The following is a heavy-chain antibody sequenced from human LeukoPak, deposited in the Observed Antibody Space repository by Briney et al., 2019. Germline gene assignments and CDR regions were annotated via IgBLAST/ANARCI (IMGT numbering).Heavy chain of an antibody. Sequence: PGGSLRLSCEVSGFTFSSYSMHWVRQAPGKGLEWVSSIIGNNRFIFYAASVEGPFTISRDNAKNSMYLQMNSLRAEDTAVYYCATPRDYYCSSTSCYFDRWGQGTLVTVSS. CDR1: GFTFSSYS. CDR2: IIGNNRFI. J-gene: IGHJ4*03. CDR3: ATPRDYYCSSTSCYFDR. D-gene: IGHD2-2*01. V-gene: IGHV3-21*01.